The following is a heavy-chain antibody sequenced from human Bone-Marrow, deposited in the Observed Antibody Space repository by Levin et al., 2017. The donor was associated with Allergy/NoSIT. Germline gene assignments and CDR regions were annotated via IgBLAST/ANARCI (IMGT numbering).Heavy chain of an antibody. CDR3: ARQCADDCNSQADWGRPMDV. J-gene: IGHJ6*02. D-gene: IGHD2-21*02. CDR2: IFYTGNT. V-gene: IGHV4-59*01. CDR1: SGSISSYY. Sequence: SQTLSLTCSVSSGSISSYYWSWIRQPPGKGLEWIGYIFYTGNTKYNPSLKSRVTISVDTSKNQLSLKLTSVTAADTAVYYCARQCADDCNSQADWGRPMDVWGQGTTVTVSS.